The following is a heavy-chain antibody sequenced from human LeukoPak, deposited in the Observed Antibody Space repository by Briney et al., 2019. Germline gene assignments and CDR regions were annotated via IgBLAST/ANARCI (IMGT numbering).Heavy chain of an antibody. CDR1: GYTFTGYY. V-gene: IGHV1-2*02. J-gene: IGHJ4*02. CDR2: INPNSGGT. CDR3: ATQRSVGATPYYFDY. D-gene: IGHD1-26*01. Sequence: ASVRLSCKASGYTFTGYYMHWVRQAPGQGLEWMGWINPNSGGTNYAQKFQGRVSMTRDTSISTAYMELSRLRSDDTAVYYCATQRSVGATPYYFDYWGQGNLVRVSS.